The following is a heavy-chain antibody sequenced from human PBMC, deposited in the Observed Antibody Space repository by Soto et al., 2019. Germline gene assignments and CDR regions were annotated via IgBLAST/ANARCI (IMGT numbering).Heavy chain of an antibody. CDR2: SNIGNGNT. D-gene: IGHD2-21*02. CDR3: ARELLWGGVCYDHWLDP. Sequence: QVQLVQSGAEVKKPGASVRVSCRPSGYTFTSYAIHWVRQAPGQGLEWMAWSNIGNGNTKYSQKFQGRVTVSRDTSASTAYMERSSLRSEDTAVYSCARELLWGGVCYDHWLDPWGQGTLVTVSS. J-gene: IGHJ5*02. CDR1: GYTFTSYA. V-gene: IGHV1-3*04.